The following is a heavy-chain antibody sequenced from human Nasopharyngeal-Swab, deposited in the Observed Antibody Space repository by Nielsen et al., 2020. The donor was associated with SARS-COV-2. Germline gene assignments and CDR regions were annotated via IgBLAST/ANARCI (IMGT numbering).Heavy chain of an antibody. CDR1: GFTFDDYA. CDR3: AKAFQEPPLRYFDI. V-gene: IGHV3-30*18. CDR2: ISYDGSNK. J-gene: IGHJ4*02. Sequence: GESLKISCAASGFTFDDYAMHWVRQAPGKGLEWVAVISYDGSNKYYADSVKGRFTISRDNSKNTLYLQMNSLRAEDTAVYYCAKAFQEPPLRYFDIWGQGTLVTVSS. D-gene: IGHD3-9*01.